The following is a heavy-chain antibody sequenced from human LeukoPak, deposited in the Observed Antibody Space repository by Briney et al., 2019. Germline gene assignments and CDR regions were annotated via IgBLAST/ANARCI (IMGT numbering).Heavy chain of an antibody. CDR2: MNPNSGNT. J-gene: IGHJ4*02. CDR1: GYTFTSYD. D-gene: IGHD2-15*01. Sequence: ASVKVSCKASGYTFTSYDINWVRPATGQGLEWMGWMNPNSGNTGYAQKFQGRVTMTRNTSISTAYMELSSLRSEDTAVYYCARGRRQSYCSGGSCYWFDYWGQGTLVTVSS. CDR3: ARGRRQSYCSGGSCYWFDY. V-gene: IGHV1-8*01.